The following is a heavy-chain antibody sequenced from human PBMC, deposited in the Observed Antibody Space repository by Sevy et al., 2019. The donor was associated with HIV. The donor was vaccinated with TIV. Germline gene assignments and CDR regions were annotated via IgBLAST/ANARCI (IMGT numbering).Heavy chain of an antibody. CDR1: GGSISGYY. CDR3: ARGSPYYDFWSGRYYYYYYMDV. J-gene: IGHJ6*03. Sequence: SETLSLTCAVYGGSISGYYWSWIRQPPGKGLEWIGEINHSGSTNYNPSLKSRVTISVDTSKNQFSLKLSSVTAADTAVYYCARGSPYYDFWSGRYYYYYYMDVWGKGTTVTVSS. CDR2: INHSGST. D-gene: IGHD3-3*01. V-gene: IGHV4-34*01.